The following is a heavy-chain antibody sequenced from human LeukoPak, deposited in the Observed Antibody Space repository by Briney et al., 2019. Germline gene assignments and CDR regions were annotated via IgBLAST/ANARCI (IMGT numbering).Heavy chain of an antibody. CDR1: GFTFSSYG. Sequence: GGSLRLSCAASGFTFSSYGMIWVRQAPGKGLEWVSSISGSGDSTYYADSVKGRFSISRDNSKNTLYLQMNSLRAEDTAVYYCASSIHSDYFFSYFDYWGQGTLVTVSS. V-gene: IGHV3-23*01. J-gene: IGHJ4*02. D-gene: IGHD5-12*01. CDR2: ISGSGDST. CDR3: ASSIHSDYFFSYFDY.